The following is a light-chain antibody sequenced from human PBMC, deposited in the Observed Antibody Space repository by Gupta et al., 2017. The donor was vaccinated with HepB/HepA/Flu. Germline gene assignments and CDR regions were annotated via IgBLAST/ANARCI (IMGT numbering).Light chain of an antibody. CDR1: QTVTRNF. J-gene: IGKJ1*01. V-gene: IGKV3-20*01. CDR3: QQYGSPTRT. CDR2: GAS. Sequence: EIVLTQYPGTLSLSPGESATLSCRASQTVTRNFLAWYQRKPGQAPRLLIDGASSRATGIADRFSGSGSGTDFTLTISRLEPEDFAVYYCQQYGSPTRTFGQGTKVEIK.